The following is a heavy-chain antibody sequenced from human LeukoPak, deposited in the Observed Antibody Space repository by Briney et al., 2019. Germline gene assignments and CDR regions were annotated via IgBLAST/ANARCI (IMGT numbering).Heavy chain of an antibody. CDR1: GYTFISYG. CDR3: AREGGVGPTAPPDYYSYQMDV. Sequence: ASVKVSCKASGYTFISYGITWVRQAPGQGLEWIGWISPYTTKTNYVQKLQGRVTMTTDTSTSTAYMELRSLRSDDTAVYYCAREGGVGPTAPPDYYSYQMDVWGKGTTVTVSS. J-gene: IGHJ6*03. CDR2: ISPYTTKT. D-gene: IGHD1-26*01. V-gene: IGHV1-18*01.